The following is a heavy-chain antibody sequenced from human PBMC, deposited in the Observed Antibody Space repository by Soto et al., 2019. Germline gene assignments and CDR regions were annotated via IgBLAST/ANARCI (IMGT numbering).Heavy chain of an antibody. CDR3: ARGDCVGGTCYSLAGSFYYYMDV. CDR1: GFTFGNYW. CDR2: INSDGSVS. V-gene: IGHV3-74*01. J-gene: IGHJ6*03. D-gene: IGHD2-15*01. Sequence: VQLVESGGGLVQPGGSLRLSCAASGFTFGNYWMYWVRQAPGKGLEWVSRINSDGSVSSYADSVKGRLTISRDNVKNTLYLQMDSLRVEDTAVSYCARGDCVGGTCYSLAGSFYYYMDVWGKGTTVTV.